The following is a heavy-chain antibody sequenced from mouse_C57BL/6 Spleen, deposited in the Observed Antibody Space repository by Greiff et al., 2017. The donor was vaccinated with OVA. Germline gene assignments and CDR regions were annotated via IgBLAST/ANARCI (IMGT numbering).Heavy chain of an antibody. CDR1: GYTFTSYW. V-gene: IGHV1-61*01. CDR2: IYPSDSEN. J-gene: IGHJ3*01. Sequence: QVQLQQPGAELVRPGSSVKLSCKASGYTFTSYWMDWVKQRPGQGLEWIGNIYPSDSENHYNQKFKDKATLTVDKSSSTAYMQLSSLTSEDSAVYYCARRDDGGFAYWGQGTLVTVSA. D-gene: IGHD2-3*01. CDR3: ARRDDGGFAY.